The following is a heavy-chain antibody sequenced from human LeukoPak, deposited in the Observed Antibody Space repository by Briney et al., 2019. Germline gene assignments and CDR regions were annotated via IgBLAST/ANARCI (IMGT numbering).Heavy chain of an antibody. CDR1: GFTFSGFA. V-gene: IGHV3-30*09. Sequence: GSLRLSCAASGFTFSGFAFHGVRQAPGKGLEGVAVISYDGRNMYYADSVRGRFGITREHSKNTVYLQIYSLKPEDTAVYFCARDRGPTIAVPYYFDYWGQGTLVTVSS. J-gene: IGHJ4*02. CDR3: ARDRGPTIAVPYYFDY. D-gene: IGHD6-19*01. CDR2: ISYDGRNM.